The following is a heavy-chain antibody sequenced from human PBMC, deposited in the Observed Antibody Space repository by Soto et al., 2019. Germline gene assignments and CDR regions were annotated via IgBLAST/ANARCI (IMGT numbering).Heavy chain of an antibody. CDR3: AMYYDTFDI. CDR2: IHYDGYT. J-gene: IGHJ4*02. D-gene: IGHD3-22*01. CDR1: GGSISRRGYY. V-gene: IGHV4-39*01. Sequence: PSETLSLTCTVSGGSISRRGYYWGWIRQTPGKGLEWLGNIHYDGYTYDNPSLRSRVTISVDTSKNQFSLALTPVTAADTAVYYCAMYYDTFDIWGQGALVTVSS.